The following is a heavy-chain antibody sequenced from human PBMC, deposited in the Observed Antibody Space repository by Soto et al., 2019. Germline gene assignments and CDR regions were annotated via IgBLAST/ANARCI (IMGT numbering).Heavy chain of an antibody. D-gene: IGHD4-17*01. J-gene: IGHJ6*02. V-gene: IGHV1-69*01. CDR2: IIPIFGTA. Sequence: QVQLVQSGAEVKKPGSSVKVSCKASGGTFSSYAISWVRQAPGQGLEWMGGIIPIFGTANYAQKFQGRVTITADESTSTAYMELSSLRSEDTAVYYCAAGAFYGVNYYYYGMDVWGQVTTVTVSS. CDR1: GGTFSSYA. CDR3: AAGAFYGVNYYYYGMDV.